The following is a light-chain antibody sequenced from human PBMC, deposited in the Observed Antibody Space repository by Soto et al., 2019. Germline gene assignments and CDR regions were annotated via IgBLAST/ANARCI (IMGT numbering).Light chain of an antibody. CDR1: QTLGNQ. CDR2: GAS. J-gene: IGKJ3*01. V-gene: IGKV3D-15*01. Sequence: EIVMTQSPATLSVSPGEPATLSCRASQTLGNQLACSQQKPCQAPRLLIYGASTRATGIPSRFIGSGSGTDFTLTINSLQSEEFALYYGEQHNAWPLTFGPGTKVDLK. CDR3: EQHNAWPLT.